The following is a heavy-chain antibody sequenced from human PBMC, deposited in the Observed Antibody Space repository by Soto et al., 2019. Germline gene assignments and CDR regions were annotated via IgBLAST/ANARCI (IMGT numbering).Heavy chain of an antibody. Sequence: PSETLSLTCDVSGASITSDTWLTWFRQSPGKGLEWIGEIYHNGRAFDNPSLKCRVTISIDKSNNQFSLNFTPVTAADTAVYYCARADSVLVAKGFDLWAQGPLVTVSS. CDR1: GASITSDTW. D-gene: IGHD2-8*02. V-gene: IGHV4-4*02. CDR2: IYHNGRA. CDR3: ARADSVLVAKGFDL. J-gene: IGHJ4*02.